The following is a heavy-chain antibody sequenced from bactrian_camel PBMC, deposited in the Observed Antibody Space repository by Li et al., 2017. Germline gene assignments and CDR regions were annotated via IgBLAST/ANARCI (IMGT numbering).Heavy chain of an antibody. CDR2: ISTEGIT. CDR1: GYTSNSCD. J-gene: IGHJ4*01. V-gene: IGHV3S53*01. Sequence: HVQLVESGGGLVQAGGSLRLSCTAPGYTSNSCDIHWYRQAAGKQREWVAQISTEGITSYTDSVKGRFTVSEDKAEGTVYLIMTNLQPEDTANYSCKADSPTYRYCSRGFLQGQGTQVTVS. D-gene: IGHD7*01.